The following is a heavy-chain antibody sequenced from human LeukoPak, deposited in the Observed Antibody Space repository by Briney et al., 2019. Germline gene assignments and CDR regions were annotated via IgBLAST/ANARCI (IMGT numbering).Heavy chain of an antibody. V-gene: IGHV4-34*01. J-gene: IGHJ4*02. D-gene: IGHD6-6*01. Sequence: SETLSLTCAVYGGSFSGYYWSWIRQPPGKGLEWIGEINHSGSTNYNPSLKSRVTISVDTSKNQFSLKLSSVTAAGTAVYYCARLAARPTDYWGQGTLVTVSS. CDR2: INHSGST. CDR3: ARLAARPTDY. CDR1: GGSFSGYY.